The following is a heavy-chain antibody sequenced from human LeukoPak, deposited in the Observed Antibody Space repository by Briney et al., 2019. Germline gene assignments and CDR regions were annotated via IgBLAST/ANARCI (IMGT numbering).Heavy chain of an antibody. CDR2: ISAYNGNT. Sequence: ASVKVSCKASGYTFTSYGISWVRQAPGQGLEWMGWISAYNGNTNYAQKLQGRVTMTTDTSTSTAYMELRSLRSDDTAVYYCARAIVECSGGSCYSYYFDYWGQGTLVTVSS. J-gene: IGHJ4*02. D-gene: IGHD2-15*01. V-gene: IGHV1-18*01. CDR3: ARAIVECSGGSCYSYYFDY. CDR1: GYTFTSYG.